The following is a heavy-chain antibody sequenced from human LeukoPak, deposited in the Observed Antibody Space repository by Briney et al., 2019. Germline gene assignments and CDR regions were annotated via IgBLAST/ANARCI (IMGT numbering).Heavy chain of an antibody. CDR2: IYYSGST. J-gene: IGHJ5*02. CDR1: GGSISSYY. V-gene: IGHV4-59*12. D-gene: IGHD4-17*01. CDR3: ARDAEPLDYGDYGWFDP. Sequence: SETLSLTCTVSGGSISSYYWSWIRQPPGKGLEWSGYIYYSGSTNYNPSLKSRVTISVDTSKNQFSLKLSSVTAADTAVHYCARDAEPLDYGDYGWFDPWGQGTLVTVSS.